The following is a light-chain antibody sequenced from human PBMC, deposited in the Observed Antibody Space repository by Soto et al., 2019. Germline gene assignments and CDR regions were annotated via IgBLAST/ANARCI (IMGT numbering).Light chain of an antibody. CDR3: SSYTSSSTLV. Sequence: QSALTQPASVSGSPGQSITISCTGTSSDVGGYNFVSWYQQHPGKAPKLMIYVVSNRPSGVSNRFSGSKSGNTASLTISGLQAEDEADYYCSSYTSSSTLVFGEGTKLTVL. CDR1: SSDVGGYNF. V-gene: IGLV2-14*01. CDR2: VVS. J-gene: IGLJ2*01.